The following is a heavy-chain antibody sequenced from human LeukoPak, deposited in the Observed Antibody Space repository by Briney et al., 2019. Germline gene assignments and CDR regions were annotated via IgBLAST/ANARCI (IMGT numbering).Heavy chain of an antibody. D-gene: IGHD3-10*01. Sequence: GESLKISCQAFGYSFTSSWIGWARQMPGKGLEWMAIINPGDSDTRYSPSFQGQVTISADKSISTVYLQWGSLKASDTAMYYCARQPGAGWFDPWGQGTLVTVSP. J-gene: IGHJ5*02. CDR3: ARQPGAGWFDP. V-gene: IGHV5-51*01. CDR2: INPGDSDT. CDR1: GYSFTSSW.